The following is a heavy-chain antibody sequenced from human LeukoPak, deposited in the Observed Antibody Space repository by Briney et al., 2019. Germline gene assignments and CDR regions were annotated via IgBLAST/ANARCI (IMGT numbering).Heavy chain of an antibody. Sequence: GGSLLLSCAASGFTFSSYVMGWGRRAPGKGLEWVANIKQDGSEKYYVDSVKGRFTISRDNAKHSLYLQMNSLRAEDTAVYYCARVGILWGAFDIWGQGTMVTVSS. J-gene: IGHJ3*02. CDR1: GFTFSSYV. CDR3: ARVGILWGAFDI. V-gene: IGHV3-7*01. CDR2: IKQDGSEK. D-gene: IGHD3-16*01.